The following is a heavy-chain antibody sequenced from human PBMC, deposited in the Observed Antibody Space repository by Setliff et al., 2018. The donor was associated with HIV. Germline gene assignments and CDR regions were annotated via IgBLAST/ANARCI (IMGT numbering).Heavy chain of an antibody. J-gene: IGHJ4*02. D-gene: IGHD1-26*01. CDR2: ITHDGSSK. CDR3: TAVREG. Sequence: GGSLRLSCAASGFTFSSYTMHWVRQAPGKGLEWVAVITHDGSSKYYADSVKGRFTISRDNSKNTLYLQMNSPRADDTAVYYCTAVREGWGQGTLVTVSS. V-gene: IGHV3-30*01. CDR1: GFTFSSYT.